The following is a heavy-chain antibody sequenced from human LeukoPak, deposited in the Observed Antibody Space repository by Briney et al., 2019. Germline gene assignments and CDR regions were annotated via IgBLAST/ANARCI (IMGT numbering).Heavy chain of an antibody. D-gene: IGHD3-3*01. V-gene: IGHV3-23*01. Sequence: GGSLRLSCAASGFTFSSYAMSWVRQAPGKGLEWVSAISGSGGSTYYADSVKGRFTISRDNSKNTLYLQMNSLRAEDTAVYYCARGGITIFGVVSTYYYGMDVWGQGTTVTVSS. CDR1: GFTFSSYA. CDR2: ISGSGGST. J-gene: IGHJ6*02. CDR3: ARGGITIFGVVSTYYYGMDV.